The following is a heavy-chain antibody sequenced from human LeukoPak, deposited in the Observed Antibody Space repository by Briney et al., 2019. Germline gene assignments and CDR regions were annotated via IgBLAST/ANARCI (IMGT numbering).Heavy chain of an antibody. V-gene: IGHV4-4*07. CDR1: GGSISSYY. Sequence: SETLSLTCTVSGGSISSYYWSWIRQPAGKGLEWIGRIYTSGSTXYXXSLXXRVTMSVDTSKNQFSLKLSSVTAADTAVYYCAREGWELNAFDIWGQGTMVTVSS. J-gene: IGHJ3*02. D-gene: IGHD1-26*01. CDR2: IYTSGST. CDR3: AREGWELNAFDI.